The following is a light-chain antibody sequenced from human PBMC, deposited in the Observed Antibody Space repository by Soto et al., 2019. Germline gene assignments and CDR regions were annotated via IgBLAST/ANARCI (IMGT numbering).Light chain of an antibody. V-gene: IGLV1-40*01. J-gene: IGLJ1*01. CDR3: QSYDSSLSGYV. Sequence: QSVLTQPPSVSEAPGQRVTISCTGSSSNIGAGYEAHWYQQVPGTAPKLLIYENNYRPSGVPDRFSGSKSGTSASPAITGLPAEDEAEYYCQSYDSSLSGYVFGTRTKLTVL. CDR2: ENN. CDR1: SSNIGAGYE.